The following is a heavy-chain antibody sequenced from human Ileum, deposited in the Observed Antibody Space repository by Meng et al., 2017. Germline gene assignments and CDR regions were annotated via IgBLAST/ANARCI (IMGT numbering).Heavy chain of an antibody. J-gene: IGHJ4*02. D-gene: IGHD2-15*01. CDR2: IYLAGGP. CDR3: VRHGGKYFDS. V-gene: IGHV4-4*02. Sequence: QVKVKESGPALVEPSRTLSLTCPVSGGSISSSFHWSWVRQSPGKGLEWIGQIYLAGGPNYNPSLESRVTISVDKSKNQFSLRLTSVTAADTAIFYCVRHGGKYFDSWGQGTLVTVSS. CDR1: GGSISSSFH.